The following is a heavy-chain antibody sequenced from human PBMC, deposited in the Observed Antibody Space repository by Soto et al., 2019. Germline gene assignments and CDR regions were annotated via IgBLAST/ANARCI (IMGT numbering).Heavy chain of an antibody. V-gene: IGHV4-59*01. CDR2: IYYSGST. Sequence: SSETLSLTCTVSGGSISSYYWSWIRQPPGKGLEWIGYIYYSGSTNYNPSLKSRVTISVDTSKNQFSLKLSSVTAADTAVYYCARGAGFLEWLLYDYWGQGTLVTVSS. CDR3: ARGAGFLEWLLYDY. D-gene: IGHD3-3*01. CDR1: GGSISSYY. J-gene: IGHJ4*02.